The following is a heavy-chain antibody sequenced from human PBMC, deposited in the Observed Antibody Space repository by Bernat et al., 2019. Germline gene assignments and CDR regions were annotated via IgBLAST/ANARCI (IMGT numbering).Heavy chain of an antibody. CDR3: ARDHIRMVRGQLGY. Sequence: QVQLVQSGAEVKKPGASVKVSCKASGYTFTGYYMHWVRQAPGQGLEWMGWINPNSGGTNYAQKVQGRVTMTRDTSISTAYMELSRLRSDDTAVYYCARDHIRMVRGQLGYWGQGTLVTGSS. V-gene: IGHV1-2*02. CDR2: INPNSGGT. D-gene: IGHD3-10*01. J-gene: IGHJ4*02. CDR1: GYTFTGYY.